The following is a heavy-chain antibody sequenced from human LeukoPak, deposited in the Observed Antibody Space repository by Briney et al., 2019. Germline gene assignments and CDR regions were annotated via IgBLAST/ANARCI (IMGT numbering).Heavy chain of an antibody. CDR3: ARLEGVTNNY. Sequence: SETLSLTCTVSGGSISSSSYYWGWIRQPPGKGLEWIGSIYYSGSTYYNPSLKSRVTISVDTSKNQFSLKLSSVTAADTAVYYCARLEGVTNNYWGQGTLVTVSS. D-gene: IGHD4-23*01. CDR2: IYYSGST. J-gene: IGHJ4*02. CDR1: GGSISSSSYY. V-gene: IGHV4-39*07.